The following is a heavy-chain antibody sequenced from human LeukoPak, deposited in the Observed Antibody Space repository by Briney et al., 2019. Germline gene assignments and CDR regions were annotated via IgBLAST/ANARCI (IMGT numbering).Heavy chain of an antibody. J-gene: IGHJ6*02. D-gene: IGHD4-23*01. CDR2: INWNSNSI. CDR3: ARDEMTTVANYGMDV. Sequence: GGSLRLSCAASGFIFNDYAMHWVRQAPGKGLEWVSGINWNSNSIGYADSVKGRFTISRDNAKNSLYLQMNSLRAEDTAVYYCARDEMTTVANYGMDVWGQGNTVTVSS. V-gene: IGHV3-9*01. CDR1: GFIFNDYA.